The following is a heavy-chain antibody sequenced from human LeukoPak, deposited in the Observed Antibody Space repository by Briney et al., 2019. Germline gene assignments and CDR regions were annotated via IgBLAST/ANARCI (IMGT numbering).Heavy chain of an antibody. J-gene: IGHJ5*02. V-gene: IGHV4-59*01. CDR1: GGSISSYY. D-gene: IGHD3-3*01. CDR2: IYYSGST. Sequence: SETLSLTCTASGGSISSYYWSWIRQPPGKGLEWIGYIYYSGSTNYNPSLKSRVTISVDTSKNQFSLKLSSVTAADSAVYYCARGGRFLEWLLEFDPWGQGTLVTVSS. CDR3: ARGGRFLEWLLEFDP.